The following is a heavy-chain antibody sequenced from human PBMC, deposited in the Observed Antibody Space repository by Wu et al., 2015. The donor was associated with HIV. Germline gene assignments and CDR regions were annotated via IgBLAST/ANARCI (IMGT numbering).Heavy chain of an antibody. CDR2: INPKDGAT. CDR1: GYTFSDYY. D-gene: IGHD3-3*01. Sequence: QLVQSGAEVKKPGASVKVSCKASGYTFSDYYIHWIRQAPGQGLEWMGWINPKDGATDFARKFQGRVTMTRDTSFSTAYMNLISLTSDDTAVYYCAKGNYDFWAAHFADNWFGPWGQGTLVTVSS. V-gene: IGHV1-2*02. J-gene: IGHJ5*02. CDR3: AKGNYDFWAAHFADNWFGP.